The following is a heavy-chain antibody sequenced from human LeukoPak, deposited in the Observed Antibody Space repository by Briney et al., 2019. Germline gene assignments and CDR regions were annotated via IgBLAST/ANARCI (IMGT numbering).Heavy chain of an antibody. CDR3: ARSLSSSWADWFDP. Sequence: ASVKVSCKASGYTFTSYGITWVRQDPGQGLEWMGWISTYNGNTNYAQKFQGRVTMTTDTSTNTAYMELRSLTSDDTAIYHCARSLSSSWADWFDPWGQGTLVTVSS. J-gene: IGHJ5*02. CDR2: ISTYNGNT. D-gene: IGHD6-13*01. V-gene: IGHV1-18*01. CDR1: GYTFTSYG.